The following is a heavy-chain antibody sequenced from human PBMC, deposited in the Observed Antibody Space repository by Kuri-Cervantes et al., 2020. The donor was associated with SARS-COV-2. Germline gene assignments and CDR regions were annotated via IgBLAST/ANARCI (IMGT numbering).Heavy chain of an antibody. Sequence: GGSLRLSCAASGFTFRRYAMSWVRQAPGKGLEWVSAISGSGGNIYYADSIKGRFTISRDSSKDTLYLQMNSLRVEDTALYYCARAYGDYVFREGLDSWGQGTLVTVSS. J-gene: IGHJ4*02. V-gene: IGHV3-23*01. D-gene: IGHD4-17*01. CDR2: ISGSGGNI. CDR3: ARAYGDYVFREGLDS. CDR1: GFTFRRYA.